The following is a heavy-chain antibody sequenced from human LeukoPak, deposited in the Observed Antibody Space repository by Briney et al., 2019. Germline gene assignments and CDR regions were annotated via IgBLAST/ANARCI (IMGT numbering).Heavy chain of an antibody. CDR2: IYHSGST. CDR1: GYSISSGYY. Sequence: SETLSLSCTVSGYSISSGYYWGWIRQPPGKGLEWIGSIYHSGSTYYNPSLKSRVTISVDTSKNQFSLKLSSVTAADTAVYYCARDGYYSGLRDYYYYYMDVWGKGTTVTVSS. CDR3: ARDGYYSGLRDYYYYYMDV. J-gene: IGHJ6*03. D-gene: IGHD3-22*01. V-gene: IGHV4-38-2*02.